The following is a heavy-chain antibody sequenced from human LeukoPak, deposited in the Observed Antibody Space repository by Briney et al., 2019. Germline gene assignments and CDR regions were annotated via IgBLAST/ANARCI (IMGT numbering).Heavy chain of an antibody. V-gene: IGHV1-24*01. J-gene: IGHJ6*02. D-gene: IGHD3-10*01. Sequence: ASVKVSCKVSGYTLTELSMHWVRQAPGKGLEWMGGFDPEDGETIYAQKFQGRVTMTEDTSTDTAYMELSSLRSEDTAVYHCATDGVSVGNGSGSYSIHYYYYYGMDVWGQGTTVTVSS. CDR1: GYTLTELS. CDR3: ATDGVSVGNGSGSYSIHYYYYYGMDV. CDR2: FDPEDGET.